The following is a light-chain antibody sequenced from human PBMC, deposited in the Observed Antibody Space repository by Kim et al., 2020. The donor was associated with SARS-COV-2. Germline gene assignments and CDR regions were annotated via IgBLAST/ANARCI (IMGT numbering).Light chain of an antibody. J-gene: IGLJ3*02. CDR2: LNSDGSH. V-gene: IGLV4-69*01. Sequence: QLVLTQSPSASASLGASVKPTCTLSSGHSSYAIAWHQQQPEKVPRYLMKLNSDGSHSKGDGIPDRFSGSSSGAERYLTISILQSEDEADYYCQTWGTAKGVFGGGTQLTVL. CDR3: QTWGTAKGV. CDR1: SGHSSYA.